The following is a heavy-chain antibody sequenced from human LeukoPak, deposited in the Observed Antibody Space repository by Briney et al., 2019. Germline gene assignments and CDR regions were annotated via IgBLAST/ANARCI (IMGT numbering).Heavy chain of an antibody. V-gene: IGHV3-23*01. CDR2: ITSRGGST. Sequence: GGSLRLSCAASGFTFSNYAMTWVRQAPGKGLEWVSAITSRGGSTYYADSVKGRFTISRDNSKNTLYLQMNSLRSDDTAVYYCARVYLNYYDSSGYMDVWGKGTTVTVSS. CDR1: GFTFSNYA. CDR3: ARVYLNYYDSSGYMDV. J-gene: IGHJ6*03. D-gene: IGHD3-22*01.